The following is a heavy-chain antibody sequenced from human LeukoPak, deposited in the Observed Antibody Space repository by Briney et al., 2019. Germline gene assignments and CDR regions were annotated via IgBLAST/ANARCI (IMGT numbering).Heavy chain of an antibody. V-gene: IGHV3-23*01. J-gene: IGHJ4*02. D-gene: IGHD1-1*01. CDR2: VSGGGSST. CDR3: AKYTTPYYFDY. CDR1: GFTFNNYV. Sequence: GGSLRLSCEASGFTFNNYVVNWVRQAPGKGLEWVSGVSGGGSSTYYADSVKGRFTISRDNSQNTVYLQMKSLRAEDTAIYFCAKYTTPYYFDYWGRGIVATVTA.